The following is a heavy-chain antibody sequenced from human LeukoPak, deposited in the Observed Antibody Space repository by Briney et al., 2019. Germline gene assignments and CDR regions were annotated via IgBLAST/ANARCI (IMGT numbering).Heavy chain of an antibody. V-gene: IGHV1-46*01. J-gene: IGHJ4*02. CDR3: ARDPYSNYYFDY. CDR2: INPSGGST. Sequence: GASVKVSCKASGYTFIGYYMHWVRQAPGQGLEWMGIINPSGGSTRYAQKFQGRVTMTRDTSTSTVYMELSSLRSEDTAVYYCARDPYSNYYFDYWGQGTLVTVSS. D-gene: IGHD4-11*01. CDR1: GYTFIGYY.